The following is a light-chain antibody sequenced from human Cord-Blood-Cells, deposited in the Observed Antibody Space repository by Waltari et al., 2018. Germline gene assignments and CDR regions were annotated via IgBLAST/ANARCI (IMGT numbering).Light chain of an antibody. CDR1: SSDVGSYNL. J-gene: IGLJ2*01. V-gene: IGLV2-23*02. Sequence: QSALTQPASVSGSPGQSITISCTGTSSDVGSYNLVSWYQQHPGNAPKLMIYEFSKRPSGVSNRFSGSKSGNTASLTISGLQAEDEADYYCCSYAGSSTFVVFGGGTKLTVL. CDR2: EFS. CDR3: CSYAGSSTFVV.